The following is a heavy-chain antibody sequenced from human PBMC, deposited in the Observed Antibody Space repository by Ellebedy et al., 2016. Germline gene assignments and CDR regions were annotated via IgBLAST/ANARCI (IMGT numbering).Heavy chain of an antibody. J-gene: IGHJ3*02. V-gene: IGHV1-69*04. CDR1: GYTFTSYY. D-gene: IGHD2-15*01. CDR3: AREGGDVVVVAAKDAFDI. CDR2: IIPILGIA. Sequence: ASVKVSCKASGYTFTSYYMHWVRQAPGQGLEWMGRIIPILGIANYAQKFQGRVTITADKSTSTAYMELSSLRAEDTAVYYCAREGGDVVVVAAKDAFDIWGQGTMVTVSS.